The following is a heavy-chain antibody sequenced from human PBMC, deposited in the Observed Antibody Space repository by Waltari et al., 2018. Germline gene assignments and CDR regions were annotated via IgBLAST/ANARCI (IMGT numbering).Heavy chain of an antibody. V-gene: IGHV3-33*01. CDR3: ARDQSPVAGPPIGY. CDR1: GFTFSGYG. CDR2: LWYDGINK. D-gene: IGHD6-19*01. J-gene: IGHJ4*02. Sequence: QVQLVESGGGVVQPGRSLRLSCAASGFTFSGYGVHWVRPARGTGLEWEAVLWYDGINKYYGDSVKGRFTISRDNSKNTHYLQMNSLRAENTAVYYCARDQSPVAGPPIGYWGQGTLVTVSS.